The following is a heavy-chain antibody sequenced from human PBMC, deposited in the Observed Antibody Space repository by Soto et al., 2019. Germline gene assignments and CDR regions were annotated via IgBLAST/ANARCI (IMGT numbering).Heavy chain of an antibody. J-gene: IGHJ3*02. CDR2: IYYSGST. CDR1: YGSISSYY. Sequence: SQPLSVTCPVSYGSISSYYLSLIRQPPGKGLEFIGYIYYSGSTNYNPSLKSRVTISVDTSKNKFSLKLSSVTAADTAVYYCARDLRVHAFDIWGQGTMVTVSS. V-gene: IGHV4-59*01. CDR3: ARDLRVHAFDI.